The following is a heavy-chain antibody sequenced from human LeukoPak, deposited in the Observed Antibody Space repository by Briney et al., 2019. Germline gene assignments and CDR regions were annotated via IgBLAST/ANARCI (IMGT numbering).Heavy chain of an antibody. CDR1: GYTFTSYA. D-gene: IGHD6-19*01. CDR2: INAGNGNT. Sequence: ASVKVSCKASGYTFTSYAMHWVRHAPGQRLEWMGWINAGNGNTKYSLKFQGRVTITRDTSASTAYMELSSLRSEDTAVYYCARGPEAVAGPFDYWGQGTLVTVSS. CDR3: ARGPEAVAGPFDY. V-gene: IGHV1-3*01. J-gene: IGHJ4*02.